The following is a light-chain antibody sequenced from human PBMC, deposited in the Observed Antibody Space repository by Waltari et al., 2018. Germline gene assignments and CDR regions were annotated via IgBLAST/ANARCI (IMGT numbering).Light chain of an antibody. CDR3: CSYAGSYTVV. Sequence: QSALTQPRSVSGSPGQSVTISCTGTSSDVGGYNYVSWYQQHPGKAPKLMLYYVSKRPSGVPDRCSGSRSGNTASLTISGLQAEDEADYYCCSYAGSYTVVFGGGTKLTVL. CDR2: YVS. V-gene: IGLV2-11*01. J-gene: IGLJ2*01. CDR1: SSDVGGYNY.